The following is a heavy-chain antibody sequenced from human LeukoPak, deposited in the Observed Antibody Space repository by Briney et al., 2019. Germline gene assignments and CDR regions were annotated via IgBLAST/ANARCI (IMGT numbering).Heavy chain of an antibody. Sequence: GGSLRLSCAASGFTFSSYGIHWVRQAPGQGLEWVAVISYDGSNKYYADSVKGRFTISRDNSKNTLYLQMNSLRAEDTAVYYCAKASVYVYYGMDVWGQGTTVTVSS. J-gene: IGHJ6*02. CDR1: GFTFSSYG. V-gene: IGHV3-30*18. D-gene: IGHD3-16*02. CDR3: AKASVYVYYGMDV. CDR2: ISYDGSNK.